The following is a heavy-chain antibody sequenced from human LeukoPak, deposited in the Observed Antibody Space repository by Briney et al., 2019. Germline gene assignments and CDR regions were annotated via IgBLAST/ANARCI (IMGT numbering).Heavy chain of an antibody. CDR3: ARDRGMGTAMVKPDPFDY. V-gene: IGHV1-18*01. CDR2: ISAYNGHT. Sequence: ASVKASCKASGYTFPSYGISWVRQAPGQGLERMGRISAYNGHTNYAQKLQGRVTVTTDTSTSTAYMELRSLRSDDTAVYYCARDRGMGTAMVKPDPFDYWGQGTLVTVSS. CDR1: GYTFPSYG. D-gene: IGHD5-18*01. J-gene: IGHJ4*02.